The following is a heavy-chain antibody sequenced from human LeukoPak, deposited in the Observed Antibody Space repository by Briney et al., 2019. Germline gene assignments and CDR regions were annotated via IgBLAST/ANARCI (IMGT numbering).Heavy chain of an antibody. CDR2: IWYDGSNK. D-gene: IGHD3-22*01. Sequence: PGGSLRLSCAPSGFSFSSHGMHWARQAPGKGLEWVAVIWYDGSNKYYADSVKGRFTISRDNSKNTLYLKMNSLRAEDTAVYYCAKDLADYYYDSSGADYWGQGTLVTVSS. V-gene: IGHV3-33*06. CDR3: AKDLADYYYDSSGADY. J-gene: IGHJ4*02. CDR1: GFSFSSHG.